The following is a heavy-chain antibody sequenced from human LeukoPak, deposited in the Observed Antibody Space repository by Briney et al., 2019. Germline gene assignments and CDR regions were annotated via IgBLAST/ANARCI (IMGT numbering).Heavy chain of an antibody. J-gene: IGHJ4*02. CDR1: GFTFSSYS. D-gene: IGHD5-18*01. CDR2: ISSSSSYI. Sequence: GGSLRLSCAASGFTFSSYSMNWVRQAPGKGLEWVSSISSSSSYIYYADSVKGRFTISRDNAKNSLYLQMNSLRAEDTAVYYCARGTAMVQANSFDYWGQGTLVTVSS. V-gene: IGHV3-21*01. CDR3: ARGTAMVQANSFDY.